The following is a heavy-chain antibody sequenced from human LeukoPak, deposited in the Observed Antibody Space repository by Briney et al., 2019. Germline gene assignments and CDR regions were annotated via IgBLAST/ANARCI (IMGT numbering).Heavy chain of an antibody. J-gene: IGHJ4*02. V-gene: IGHV3-23*01. CDR1: GFTFSSYA. CDR3: AKQVGDFWSGYLDY. D-gene: IGHD3-3*01. CDR2: ISGSGGST. Sequence: GGSLRLSCAASGFTFSSYAMSWVRQAPGKGLEWVSAISGSGGSTYYADSVKGRFTISRDNSKNTLYLQMNSLRAEDTAVYYCAKQVGDFWSGYLDYWGQGTLVTVSS.